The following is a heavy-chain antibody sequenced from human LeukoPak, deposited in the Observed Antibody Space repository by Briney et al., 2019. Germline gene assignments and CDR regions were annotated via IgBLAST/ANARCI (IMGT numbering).Heavy chain of an antibody. CDR1: GFTFSSYA. V-gene: IGHV3-23*01. CDR3: AKDSETYGSGAFDY. D-gene: IGHD3-10*01. CDR2: ISGSGGST. Sequence: GGSLRLSCAASGFTFSSYAMSWVRQAPGEGLEWVSAISGSGGSTYYADSVKGRFTISRDNSKNTLYLQMSSLRAEDTAVYYCAKDSETYGSGAFDYWGQGTLVTVSS. J-gene: IGHJ4*02.